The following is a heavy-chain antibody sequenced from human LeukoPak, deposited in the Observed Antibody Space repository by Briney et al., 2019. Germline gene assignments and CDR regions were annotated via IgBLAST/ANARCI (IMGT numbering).Heavy chain of an antibody. Sequence: GGSLRLSCAASGFTFSRYAMTWVRQAPGKGLEWVSGISGGVVSTYYADSVKGRFTISRDNSKNTLYLQMNSLRAEDTAVYYCAELGITMIGGVWGKGTTVTISS. CDR2: ISGGVVST. CDR3: AELGITMIGGV. D-gene: IGHD3-10*02. V-gene: IGHV3-23*01. J-gene: IGHJ6*04. CDR1: GFTFSRYA.